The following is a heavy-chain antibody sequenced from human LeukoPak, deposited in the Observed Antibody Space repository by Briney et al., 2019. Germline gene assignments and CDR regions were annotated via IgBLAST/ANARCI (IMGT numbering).Heavy chain of an antibody. Sequence: SETLSLTCTVSGGSISSYYWSWIRQPPGKGLEWIGYIYYSGSTNYNPSLKSRVTISVDTSKNQFSLKLSSVTAADTAVYYCARSPAWDHDGVGVDIVASWAFDIWGQGTMVTVSS. J-gene: IGHJ3*02. CDR3: ARSPAWDHDGVGVDIVASWAFDI. CDR1: GGSISSYY. V-gene: IGHV4-59*01. CDR2: IYYSGST. D-gene: IGHD5-12*01.